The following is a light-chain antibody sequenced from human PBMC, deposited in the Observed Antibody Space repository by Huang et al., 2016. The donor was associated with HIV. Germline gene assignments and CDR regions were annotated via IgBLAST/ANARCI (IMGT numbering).Light chain of an antibody. Sequence: EIVLTQSPATLSVSPGERATLSCRASQSISTYLAWYQHKPAQAPRRLLYGASTRASGIPARFRGSGSGTEFTLTISSLQSEDFAVYYCQQYNNWPPEVTFGPGTKVDIK. CDR3: QQYNNWPPEVT. CDR2: GAS. CDR1: QSISTY. V-gene: IGKV3-15*01. J-gene: IGKJ3*01.